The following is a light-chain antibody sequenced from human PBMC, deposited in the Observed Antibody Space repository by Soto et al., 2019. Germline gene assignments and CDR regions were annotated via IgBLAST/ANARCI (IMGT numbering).Light chain of an antibody. V-gene: IGKV3-20*01. J-gene: IGKJ5*01. CDR3: QQYGSSPT. CDR1: QSVRTNY. Sequence: EIVLTQSPGTLSLSPGERATLSCRASQSVRTNYLAWYQQKPGQAPRLLIYGASSRATGIPDRFSGSGSGTDFTLTISRLEPEDFVVYYCQQYGSSPTFGQGTRLEI. CDR2: GAS.